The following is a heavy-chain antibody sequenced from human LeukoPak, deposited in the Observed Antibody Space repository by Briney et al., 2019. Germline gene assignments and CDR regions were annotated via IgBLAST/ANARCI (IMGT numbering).Heavy chain of an antibody. J-gene: IGHJ4*02. CDR2: IYSGGST. CDR1: GFTVSSNY. Sequence: GGSLRLSCAASGFTVSSNYMSWVRQAPGKGLEWVSVIYSGGSTYYADSVKGRFTISRDNSKDTLYLQMNSLRAEDTAVYYCARDRYGGNSDYWGQGTLVTVSS. V-gene: IGHV3-53*01. D-gene: IGHD4-23*01. CDR3: ARDRYGGNSDY.